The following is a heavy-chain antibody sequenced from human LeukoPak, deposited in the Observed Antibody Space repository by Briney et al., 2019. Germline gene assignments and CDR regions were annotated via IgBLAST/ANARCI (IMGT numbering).Heavy chain of an antibody. CDR3: ARVNRVTADSEYFQH. CDR1: GYSFTSYW. Sequence: GESLKISCKGSGYSFTSYWIGWVRQMPGKGLEWMGIIYPGDSDTRYSPSFQGQVTISADKSISTAYLQWSSLKASDTAMYYCARVNRVTADSEYFQHWGQGTLVTVSS. V-gene: IGHV5-51*01. J-gene: IGHJ1*01. D-gene: IGHD2-21*02. CDR2: IYPGDSDT.